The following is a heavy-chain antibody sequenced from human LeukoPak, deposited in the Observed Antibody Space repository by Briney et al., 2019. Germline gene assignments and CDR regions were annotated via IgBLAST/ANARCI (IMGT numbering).Heavy chain of an antibody. Sequence: ASVKVSCKASGYTFTSYGISWVRQAPGQGLEWMGWISAYNGNTNYAQKLQGRVTMTTDTSTSTAYMELRSLRSDDTAVYYCARDRKGWFGEYYFDYWGQGTLVTVSS. CDR3: ARDRKGWFGEYYFDY. J-gene: IGHJ4*02. D-gene: IGHD3-10*01. CDR1: GYTFTSYG. CDR2: ISAYNGNT. V-gene: IGHV1-18*01.